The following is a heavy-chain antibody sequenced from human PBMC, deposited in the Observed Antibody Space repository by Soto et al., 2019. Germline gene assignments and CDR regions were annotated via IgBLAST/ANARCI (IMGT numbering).Heavy chain of an antibody. CDR2: ISYDASSK. CDR3: AREVIPATTDWYFDL. V-gene: IGHV3-30-3*01. Sequence: QVQLVESGGGVVQPGRSLRLSCAASGFTFSSYAMHWVRQAPGKGLEWVAVISYDASSKFYADSVKGRFTISRDNSNNTLYLQMNSLRAEDTAVYSCAREVIPATTDWYFDLWGRGTLVTVSS. J-gene: IGHJ2*01. CDR1: GFTFSSYA. D-gene: IGHD2-2*01.